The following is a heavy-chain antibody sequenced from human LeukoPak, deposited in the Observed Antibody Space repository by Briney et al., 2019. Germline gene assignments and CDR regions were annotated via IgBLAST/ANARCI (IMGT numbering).Heavy chain of an antibody. CDR2: VYPNSGGT. Sequence: ASVKVSCKASAYTFTGYYMHWVRQAPGQGLEWMGWVYPNSGGTNYAQKFQGRVTMTRDTSISTAYMELSRLRSDDTAVYYCARSEQFPYYMDVWGKGTTVTVSS. J-gene: IGHJ6*03. D-gene: IGHD6-19*01. V-gene: IGHV1-2*02. CDR1: AYTFTGYY. CDR3: ARSEQFPYYMDV.